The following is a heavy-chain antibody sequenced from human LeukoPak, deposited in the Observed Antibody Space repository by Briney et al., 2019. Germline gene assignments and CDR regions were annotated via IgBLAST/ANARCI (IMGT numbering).Heavy chain of an antibody. CDR2: IYTSGST. CDR3: ARVGGGDYYDSSGYYYAWSAFDI. CDR1: GGSISSYY. D-gene: IGHD3-22*01. V-gene: IGHV4-4*07. Sequence: PSETLSLTCTVSGGSISSYYWSWIRQPAGKGLEWIGRIYTSGSTNYNPSLKSRVTMSVDTSKNQFSLKLSSVTAADTAVYYCARVGGGDYYDSSGYYYAWSAFDIWGQGTMVTVSS. J-gene: IGHJ3*02.